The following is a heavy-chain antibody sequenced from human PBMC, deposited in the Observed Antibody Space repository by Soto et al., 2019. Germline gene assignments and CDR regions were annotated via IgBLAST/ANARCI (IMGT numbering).Heavy chain of an antibody. CDR3: ARVGEVVPAAPYYYYGMDV. V-gene: IGHV1-2*04. Sequence: ASVKVSCKASGYTFTGYYMHWVRQAPGQGLEWVGWINPNSGGTNYAQKFQGWVTMTRDTSISTAYMELSRLRSDDTAVYYCARVGEVVPAAPYYYYGMDVWGQGTTVTVSS. CDR1: GYTFTGYY. J-gene: IGHJ6*02. CDR2: INPNSGGT. D-gene: IGHD2-2*01.